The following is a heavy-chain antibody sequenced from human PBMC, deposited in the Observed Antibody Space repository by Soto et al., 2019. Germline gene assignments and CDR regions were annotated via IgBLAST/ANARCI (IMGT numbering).Heavy chain of an antibody. CDR3: AKHSSMGEWLPFFDI. CDR2: ISGSGGST. V-gene: IGHV3-23*01. CDR1: GFTFSSYA. J-gene: IGHJ3*02. Sequence: VGSLRLSGAASGFTFSSYAMSWVRQAPGKGLEWVSAISGSGGSTYYADPVKGRFTISRDNSKNTLYLQMNSLRAEDTAVYYCAKHSSMGEWLPFFDIWGQGTMVTVSS. D-gene: IGHD3-3*01.